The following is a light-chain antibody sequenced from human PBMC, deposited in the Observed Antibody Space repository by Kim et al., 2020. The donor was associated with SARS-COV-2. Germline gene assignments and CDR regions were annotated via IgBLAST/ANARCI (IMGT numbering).Light chain of an antibody. CDR3: QQYNNWLWT. V-gene: IGKV3-15*01. CDR2: GAS. J-gene: IGKJ1*01. Sequence: EIVMTQSPATLSVSPGERATLSCRASQSVSSNLVWYQQKLGQAPRLLIYGASTRATGIPARFSGSGSGTEFTLTISSLQSEDFAVYYCQQYNNWLWTFGQGTKVDIK. CDR1: QSVSSN.